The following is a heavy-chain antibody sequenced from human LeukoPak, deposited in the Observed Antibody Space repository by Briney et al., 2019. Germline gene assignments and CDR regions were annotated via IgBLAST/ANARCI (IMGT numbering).Heavy chain of an antibody. CDR1: GFTFRLYG. Sequence: GRSLRLSCAASGFTFRLYGMHWVRQAPGKGLEWVAFIRYDGSNDYYADSVRGRFSISRDNSKNTLYLQMSSLTPEDTAVYYCAKDLFTEWLPMDVWGKGTTVTVSS. J-gene: IGHJ6*03. CDR2: IRYDGSND. V-gene: IGHV3-30*02. D-gene: IGHD3-3*01. CDR3: AKDLFTEWLPMDV.